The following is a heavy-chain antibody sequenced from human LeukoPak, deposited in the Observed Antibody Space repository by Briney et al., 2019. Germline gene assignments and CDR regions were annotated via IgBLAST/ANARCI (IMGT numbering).Heavy chain of an antibody. V-gene: IGHV1-46*01. J-gene: IGHJ4*02. CDR1: GYTFTSYY. CDR2: INPSGGST. D-gene: IGHD3-10*01. CDR3: ARDYGYGREYGEDYFDY. Sequence: VASVKVSCKASGYTFTSYYMHWVRQAPGQGLEWMGIINPSGGSTSYAQKFQGRVTMTRDTSTSTVYMELSSLRSEDTAVYYCARDYGYGREYGEDYFDYWGQGTLVTVSS.